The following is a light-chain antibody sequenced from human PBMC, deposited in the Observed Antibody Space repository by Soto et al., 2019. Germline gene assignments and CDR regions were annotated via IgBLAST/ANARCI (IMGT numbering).Light chain of an antibody. CDR3: QQYNNWPLT. Sequence: EIVMTQSPATLSVSPGERATLSCRASQSVSSNLAWYQQKPGQAPRLLIYGASTRATGIPARFSGSGSGTEATLTITSLQSEDFAGYYCQQYNNWPLTFGGGTKVEI. J-gene: IGKJ4*01. CDR1: QSVSSN. CDR2: GAS. V-gene: IGKV3-15*01.